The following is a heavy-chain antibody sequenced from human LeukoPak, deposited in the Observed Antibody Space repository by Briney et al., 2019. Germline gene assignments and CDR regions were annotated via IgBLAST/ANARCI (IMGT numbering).Heavy chain of an antibody. Sequence: GESLKISCKGSEYSFPNYWIGWVRQMPGKGLEWMGIIYPGDPHTRYSPSFQDQVTISVDKSISTAYLQWSSLKASDTAMYYCARGPYAYTSSATLGSYNWFDPWGQGSLVTVSS. J-gene: IGHJ5*02. V-gene: IGHV5-51*01. CDR1: EYSFPNYW. CDR2: IYPGDPHT. D-gene: IGHD2-2*02. CDR3: ARGPYAYTSSATLGSYNWFDP.